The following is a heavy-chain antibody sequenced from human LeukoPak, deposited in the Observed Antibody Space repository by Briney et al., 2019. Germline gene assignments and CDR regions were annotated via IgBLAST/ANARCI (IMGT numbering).Heavy chain of an antibody. D-gene: IGHD3-16*01. J-gene: IGHJ4*02. V-gene: IGHV3-23*01. CDR3: ARGFGWKRLLSLDY. Sequence: GRSLRLSCVASGFPFSNYAMSWVRQAPGKGLESVSVISGDGGTTYYADSVKGRFTISRDNSKNTLYLQMNSLSAEDTATYFCARGFGWKRLLSLDYWGQGALVIVSS. CDR2: ISGDGGTT. CDR1: GFPFSNYA.